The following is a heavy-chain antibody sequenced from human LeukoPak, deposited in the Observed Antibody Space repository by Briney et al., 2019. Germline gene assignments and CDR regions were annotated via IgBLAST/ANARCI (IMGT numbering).Heavy chain of an antibody. CDR3: AKAGNLGGSNYLYYYYYMDV. V-gene: IGHV4-34*01. D-gene: IGHD1-26*01. Sequence: SETLSLTCAVYGGSFSGYYWSWIRQPPGKGLEWIGEINHSGSTNYNPSLKSRVTISVDTSKNQFSLKLSSVTAADTAVYYCAKAGNLGGSNYLYYYYYMDVWGKGTTVTISS. CDR1: GGSFSGYY. J-gene: IGHJ6*03. CDR2: INHSGST.